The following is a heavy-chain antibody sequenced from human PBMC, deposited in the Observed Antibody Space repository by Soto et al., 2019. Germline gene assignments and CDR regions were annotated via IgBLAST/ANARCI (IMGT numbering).Heavy chain of an antibody. CDR1: GGSISSSSYY. V-gene: IGHV4-39*01. CDR3: ARCGGYCSGGSCQWARFDP. D-gene: IGHD2-15*01. CDR2: IYYSGST. J-gene: IGHJ5*02. Sequence: SETLSLTCTVSGGSISSSSYYWGWIRQPPGKGLEWIGSIYYSGSTYYNPSLKSRVTISVDTSKNQFSLKLSSVTAADTAVYYCARCGGYCSGGSCQWARFDPWGQGTLVPSPQ.